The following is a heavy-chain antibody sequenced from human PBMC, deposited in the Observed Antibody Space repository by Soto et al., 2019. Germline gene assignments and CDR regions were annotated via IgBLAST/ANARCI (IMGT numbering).Heavy chain of an antibody. Sequence: GGSLRLSCAASGFTFSSYGMHWVRQAPGKGLEWVAVISYDGSNKYYADSVKGRFTISRDNSKNTLYLQMNSLRAEDTAVYYCAKEDCSSTSCYYYGSGSYDYWSQGTLVTVSS. J-gene: IGHJ4*02. CDR1: GFTFSSYG. CDR3: AKEDCSSTSCYYYGSGSYDY. V-gene: IGHV3-30*18. D-gene: IGHD2-2*01. CDR2: ISYDGSNK.